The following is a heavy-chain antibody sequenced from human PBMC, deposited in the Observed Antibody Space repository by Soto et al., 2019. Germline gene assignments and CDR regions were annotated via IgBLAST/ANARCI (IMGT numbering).Heavy chain of an antibody. CDR2: IYYSGST. V-gene: IGHV4-59*12. J-gene: IGHJ4*02. CDR1: GGSISSYW. Sequence: SSETLSLTCTVSGGSISSYWWSWIRQPPGKGLEWIGYIYYSGSTNYNPSLKSRVTISVDKSKNQFSLKLSSVTAADTAVYYCASPVYGSGIYYWGKGTLVTVSS. D-gene: IGHD3-10*01. CDR3: ASPVYGSGIYY.